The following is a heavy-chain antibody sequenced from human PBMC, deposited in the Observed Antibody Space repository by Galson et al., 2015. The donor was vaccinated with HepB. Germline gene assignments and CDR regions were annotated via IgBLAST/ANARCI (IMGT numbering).Heavy chain of an antibody. V-gene: IGHV1-46*01. CDR2: INPSGGST. CDR3: ARDSGVTGTTQYGMDV. J-gene: IGHJ6*02. Sequence: SVKVSCKASGYTFTSYYMHWVRQAPGQGLEWMGIINPSGGSTSYAQKFQGRVTMTRDTSTSTVYMELSSLRSEDTAVYYCARDSGVTGTTQYGMDVWGQGTTVTVSS. CDR1: GYTFTSYY. D-gene: IGHD1-20*01.